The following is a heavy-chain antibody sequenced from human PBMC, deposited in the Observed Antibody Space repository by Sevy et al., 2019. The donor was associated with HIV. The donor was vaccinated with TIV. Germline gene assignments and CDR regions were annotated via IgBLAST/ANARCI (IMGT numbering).Heavy chain of an antibody. Sequence: GGSLRLSCVASGFSLSNYWMTWVRQAPGKGLEWVSGISDGGGSTYYADSVKGRFTISRDNSRNTLYLQMNSLRVEDTAVYYCAKIVLRIVGTTTDRLDNWGQGTLVTVSS. D-gene: IGHD1-26*01. V-gene: IGHV3-23*01. J-gene: IGHJ4*02. CDR2: ISDGGGST. CDR3: AKIVLRIVGTTTDRLDN. CDR1: GFSLSNYW.